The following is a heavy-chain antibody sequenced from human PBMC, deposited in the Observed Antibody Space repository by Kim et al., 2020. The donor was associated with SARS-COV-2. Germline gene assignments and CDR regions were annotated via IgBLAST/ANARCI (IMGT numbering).Heavy chain of an antibody. V-gene: IGHV3-23*01. Sequence: YADSVKGRFTISRDNSKNTLYLQMNSLRAEDTAVYYCAKGYGGNSGSFDYWGQGTLVTVSS. D-gene: IGHD2-21*02. J-gene: IGHJ4*02. CDR3: AKGYGGNSGSFDY.